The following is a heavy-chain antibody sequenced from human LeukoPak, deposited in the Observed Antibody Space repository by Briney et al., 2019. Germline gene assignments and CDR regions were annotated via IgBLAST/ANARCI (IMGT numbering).Heavy chain of an antibody. CDR2: IRSKVNNYAS. CDR3: AYNIEVEDSVVIIPFAMDV. J-gene: IGHJ6*02. V-gene: IGHV3-73*01. Sequence: GGPLRLSCAASGLTFSGSAMHWVRQASGKGLEWIGRIRSKVNNYASAYAASVKDRFTISRDDSRNTAYLQMNSLRAEDRAPTTCAYNIEVEDSVVIIPFAMDVWGQGTTVTVSS. CDR1: GLTFSGSA. D-gene: IGHD2-15*01.